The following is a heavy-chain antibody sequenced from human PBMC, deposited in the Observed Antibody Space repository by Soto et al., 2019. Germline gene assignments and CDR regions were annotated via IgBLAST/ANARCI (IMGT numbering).Heavy chain of an antibody. CDR1: GFTFSSYE. CDR3: ARGGSSSTNEEFDY. D-gene: IGHD6-6*01. CDR2: ISSSGSTI. Sequence: EVQLVESGGGLVQPGGSLRLSCAASGFTFSSYEMNWVRQAPGKGLEWVSYISSSGSTIYCADSVKGRFTISRDNAKNSLYLQMNSLRAEDTAVYHCARGGSSSTNEEFDYWGQGTLVTVSS. V-gene: IGHV3-48*03. J-gene: IGHJ4*02.